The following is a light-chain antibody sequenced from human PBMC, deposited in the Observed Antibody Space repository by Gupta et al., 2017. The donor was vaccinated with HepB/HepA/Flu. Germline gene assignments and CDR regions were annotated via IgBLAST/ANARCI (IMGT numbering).Light chain of an antibody. CDR1: SSNIGNNY. Sequence: QSVLTQPPSVSAAPGQKVTISCSGSSSNIGNNYVAWYQQFPGTAPKLLIYENNKRPSGIPNRFSGSKSGTSATLGITGLQTGDEADYHCGTWDSSLRGGVFGGGTKVTVL. CDR3: GTWDSSLRGGV. CDR2: ENN. J-gene: IGLJ2*01. V-gene: IGLV1-51*02.